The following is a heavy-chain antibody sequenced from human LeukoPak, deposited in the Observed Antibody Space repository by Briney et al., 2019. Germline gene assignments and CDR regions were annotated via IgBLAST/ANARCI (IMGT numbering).Heavy chain of an antibody. CDR2: ISGSGGST. CDR1: GFTFSSYA. Sequence: GGSLRLSCAASGFTFSSYAMSWVRQAPGKGLEWVSAISGSGGSTYYADSVKGRFTISRDNSKNTQYLQMNSLRAEDTAVYYCAKVNGSSPYYYYYGMDVWGQGTTVTVSS. CDR3: AKVNGSSPYYYYYGMDV. V-gene: IGHV3-23*01. J-gene: IGHJ6*02. D-gene: IGHD6-6*01.